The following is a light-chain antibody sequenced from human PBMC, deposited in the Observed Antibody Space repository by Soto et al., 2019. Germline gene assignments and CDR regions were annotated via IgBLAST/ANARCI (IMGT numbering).Light chain of an antibody. V-gene: IGKV3-15*01. J-gene: IGKJ2*01. Sequence: TLLLSTRETATLSCRASQSVRKNLAWYQQKPGQAPRLLIYGASTRATGIPDRFSGSGSGTDFTLTISSLQSEDFAVYFCQQYNNWRSYTFGQGSKVDIK. CDR1: QSVRKN. CDR3: QQYNNWRSYT. CDR2: GAS.